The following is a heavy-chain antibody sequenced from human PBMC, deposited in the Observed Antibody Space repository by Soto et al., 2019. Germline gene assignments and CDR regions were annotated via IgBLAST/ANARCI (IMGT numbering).Heavy chain of an antibody. Sequence: GGSLRLSCAASGFTFSAHYMDWVRQAPGKGLEWVGRTRNRAYSYTTEYAASVKGRFTISRDDSKNSLYLQMNSLKTEDTAVYYCARRRACSGGFCSLDYWGQGTLVTVSS. CDR2: TRNRAYSYTT. J-gene: IGHJ4*02. V-gene: IGHV3-72*01. D-gene: IGHD2-15*01. CDR3: ARRRACSGGFCSLDY. CDR1: GFTFSAHY.